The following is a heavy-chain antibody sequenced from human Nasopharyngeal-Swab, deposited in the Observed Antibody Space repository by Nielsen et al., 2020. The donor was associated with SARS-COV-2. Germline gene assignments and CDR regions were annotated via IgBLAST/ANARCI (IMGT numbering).Heavy chain of an antibody. D-gene: IGHD2-8*02. CDR1: GFTFSNYD. J-gene: IGHJ3*02. CDR3: TRGPPYTDTYWDAFDI. Sequence: GESLKISCAASGFTFSNYDIHWVRQAAGKGLEWVSGIGTAGDTYYQGSVKGRFTISRENAKKSLYLQMNSLRAGDTAVYYCTRGPPYTDTYWDAFDIWGQGTMVSVSS. CDR2: IGTAGDT. V-gene: IGHV3-13*01.